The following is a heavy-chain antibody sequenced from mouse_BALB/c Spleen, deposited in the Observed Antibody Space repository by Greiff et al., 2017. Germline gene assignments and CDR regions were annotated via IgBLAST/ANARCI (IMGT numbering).Heavy chain of an antibody. Sequence: VQLKESGPGLVAPSQSLSITCTVSGFSLTSYGVHWVRQPPGKGLEWLGVIWAGGSTNYNSALMSRLSISKDNSKSQVFLKMNSLQTDDTAMYYCARADYGNYFYAMDYWGQGTSVTVSS. J-gene: IGHJ4*01. D-gene: IGHD2-1*01. CDR3: ARADYGNYFYAMDY. V-gene: IGHV2-9*02. CDR2: IWAGGST. CDR1: GFSLTSYG.